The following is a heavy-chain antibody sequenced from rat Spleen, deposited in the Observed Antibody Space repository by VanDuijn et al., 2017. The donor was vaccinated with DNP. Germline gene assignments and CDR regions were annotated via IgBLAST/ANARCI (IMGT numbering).Heavy chain of an antibody. V-gene: IGHV5-27*01. J-gene: IGHJ2*01. D-gene: IGHD1-1*01. Sequence: EVQLVESGGGLVQPGRSLKLSCAASGFSFSDYNLAWVRQAPKKGLEWVAVISTSGGSTYYRDSVKGRFTISRDNAKSTLYLQMNSLRSEDTATYYCTREDYSALFDYWGQGVMVTVSS. CDR2: ISTSGGST. CDR1: GFSFSDYN. CDR3: TREDYSALFDY.